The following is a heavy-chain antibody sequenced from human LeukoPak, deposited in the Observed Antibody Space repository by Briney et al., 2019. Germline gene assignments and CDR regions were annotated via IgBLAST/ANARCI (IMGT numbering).Heavy chain of an antibody. J-gene: IGHJ3*02. D-gene: IGHD5-12*01. CDR3: AAGTPNIVAHDAFDI. CDR1: GGTFSSYA. CDR2: IIPILGIA. V-gene: IGHV1-69*04. Sequence: SVKVSCKASGGTFSSYAISWVRQAPGQGLEWMGRIIPILGIANYAQKFQERVTITRDTSTSTAYMELSSLRSEDTAVYYCAAGTPNIVAHDAFDIWGQGTMVTVSS.